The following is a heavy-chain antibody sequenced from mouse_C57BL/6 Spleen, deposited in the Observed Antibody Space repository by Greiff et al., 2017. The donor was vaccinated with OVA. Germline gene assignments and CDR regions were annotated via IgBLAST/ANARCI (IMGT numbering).Heavy chain of an antibody. D-gene: IGHD3-1*01. J-gene: IGHJ2*01. CDR3: ASSSG. Sequence: QVQLQQPGAELVKPGASVKVSCKASGYPFTSYWMHCVKQRPGQGLELIGRIHPSDSDTNYNQKFTGKATLTVDKSSSTASMQLSSLACEDSAVYYCASSSGWGQGTTLTVSA. V-gene: IGHV1-74*01. CDR2: IHPSDSDT. CDR1: GYPFTSYW.